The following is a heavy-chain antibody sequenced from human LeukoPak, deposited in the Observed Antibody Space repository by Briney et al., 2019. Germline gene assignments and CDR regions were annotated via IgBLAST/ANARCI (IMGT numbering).Heavy chain of an antibody. Sequence: GGSLRLSCAASGFTFTSYAMSWVRQAPGKGLGWGSGISGSGGSTYYADSVKGRFTISRDNSKNTVYLQMNSLRAEDTAVYYCAKDGAAAGNFDYWGQGTLVTVSS. J-gene: IGHJ4*02. V-gene: IGHV3-23*01. CDR3: AKDGAAAGNFDY. D-gene: IGHD6-13*01. CDR2: ISGSGGST. CDR1: GFTFTSYA.